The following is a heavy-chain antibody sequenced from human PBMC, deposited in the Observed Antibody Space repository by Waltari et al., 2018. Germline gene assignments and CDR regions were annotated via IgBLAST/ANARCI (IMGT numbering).Heavy chain of an antibody. CDR2: INHSGST. Sequence: QVQLQQWGAGLWQPSATRSLSCAVYGGSFSGYYWSWFRQPPGKGLEWIGEINHSGSTNYNPSLKSRVTISVDTSKNQFSLKLSSVTAADTAVYYCASLYGDYPYYYYYMDVWGKGTTVTVSS. CDR3: ASLYGDYPYYYYYMDV. J-gene: IGHJ6*03. CDR1: GGSFSGYY. D-gene: IGHD4-17*01. V-gene: IGHV4-34*01.